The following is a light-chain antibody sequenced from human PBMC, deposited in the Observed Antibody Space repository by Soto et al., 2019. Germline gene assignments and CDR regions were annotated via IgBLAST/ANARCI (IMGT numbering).Light chain of an antibody. Sequence: EIVMTQSPATLSVSPGERATLSCRANQNIISYLAWYQQKPGQAPRLLIYGASTRATGIPARFSGSGSGTEFTLTISSLQSEDFAVYYCQQYNNWPLTFGGGTKVDI. CDR2: GAS. J-gene: IGKJ4*01. CDR1: QNIISY. V-gene: IGKV3-15*01. CDR3: QQYNNWPLT.